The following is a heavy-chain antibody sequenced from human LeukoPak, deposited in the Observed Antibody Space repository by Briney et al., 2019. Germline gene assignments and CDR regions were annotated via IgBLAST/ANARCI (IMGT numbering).Heavy chain of an antibody. CDR1: GFTFSSYG. J-gene: IGHJ3*02. V-gene: IGHV3-30*02. CDR3: AKDYDFWSGYYTRIGRAFDI. D-gene: IGHD3-3*01. CDR2: IRYDGSNK. Sequence: PGGSLRLSCAASGFTFSSYGMHWVRQAPGKGLEWVAFIRYDGSNKYYADSVKGRFTISRDNSKNTLYLQMNSLRAEDTAVYYCAKDYDFWSGYYTRIGRAFDIWGQGTMVTVSS.